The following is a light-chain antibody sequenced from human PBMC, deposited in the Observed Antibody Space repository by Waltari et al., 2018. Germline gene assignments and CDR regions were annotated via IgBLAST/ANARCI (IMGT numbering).Light chain of an antibody. V-gene: IGLV2-14*01. Sequence: QSALTQPASVSGYPGHSLTLPCTGTSSDVGRYNYVSWYQQHPGKTPKLMIYEVSNRPSGFSNRFSGSKSGNTASLTISGLQADDEADYYCSSYTSSSTLVVFGGGTKLTVL. J-gene: IGLJ2*01. CDR3: SSYTSSSTLVV. CDR2: EVS. CDR1: SSDVGRYNY.